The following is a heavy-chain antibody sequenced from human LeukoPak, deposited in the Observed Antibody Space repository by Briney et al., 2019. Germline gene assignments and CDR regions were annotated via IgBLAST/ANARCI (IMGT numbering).Heavy chain of an antibody. CDR2: IYPGDSDT. J-gene: IGHJ4*02. CDR1: GYSFTSYW. D-gene: IGHD7-27*01. CDR3: AKKKLGGGFYY. Sequence: GESLQISCKGSGYSFTSYWIGWVRQMPGKGLEWMGIIYPGDSDTRYSPSFQGQVTISADKSISTAYLQWSRLKASDTAMYYRAKKKLGGGFYYLGQGTLVTVSS. V-gene: IGHV5-51*01.